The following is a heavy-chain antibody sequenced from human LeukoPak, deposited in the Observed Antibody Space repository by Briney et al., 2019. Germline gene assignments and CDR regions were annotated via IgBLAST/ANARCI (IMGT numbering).Heavy chain of an antibody. Sequence: PGGSPRLSCAASGFTFSSYWMHWVRQAPGKGLVWVSRINSDGSSTSYADSVKGRFTISRDNAKNTLYLQMNSLRAEDTAVYYCASPSGSYLGYYGMDVWGQGTTVTVSS. CDR1: GFTFSSYW. CDR2: INSDGSST. J-gene: IGHJ6*02. CDR3: ASPSGSYLGYYGMDV. V-gene: IGHV3-74*01. D-gene: IGHD1-26*01.